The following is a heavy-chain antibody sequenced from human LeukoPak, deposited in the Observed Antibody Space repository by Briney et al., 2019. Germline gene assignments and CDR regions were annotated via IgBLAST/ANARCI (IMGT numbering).Heavy chain of an antibody. D-gene: IGHD3-3*01. CDR1: GFTFSSYG. V-gene: IGHV3-30*03. J-gene: IGHJ6*02. Sequence: GGSLRLSCAASGFTFSSYGMHLVRQAPGKGLEWVAVMSYDGSNKYYADSVKGRFTISRDNSKNTLYLQMNSLRAEDTAVYYCARGGLRFLEWLPYGGWGDYYYYGMDVWGQGTTVTVSS. CDR2: MSYDGSNK. CDR3: ARGGLRFLEWLPYGGWGDYYYYGMDV.